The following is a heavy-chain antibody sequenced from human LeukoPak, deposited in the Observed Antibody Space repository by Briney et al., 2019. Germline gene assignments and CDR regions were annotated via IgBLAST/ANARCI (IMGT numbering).Heavy chain of an antibody. Sequence: GASVKVSCKASGYTFTGYYMHWVRQAPGQGLEWMGWINPNSGGTNYAQKFQGWVTMTRDTSISTAYMELSRLRSDDTAVYYCARRKVGATYYFDYWGRGTLVTVSS. D-gene: IGHD1-26*01. V-gene: IGHV1-2*04. J-gene: IGHJ4*02. CDR2: INPNSGGT. CDR1: GYTFTGYY. CDR3: ARRKVGATYYFDY.